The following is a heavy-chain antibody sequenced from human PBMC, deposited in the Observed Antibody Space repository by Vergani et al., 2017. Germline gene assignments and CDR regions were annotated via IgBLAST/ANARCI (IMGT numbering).Heavy chain of an antibody. CDR3: ARGGGDIAARAIDY. CDR1: GGSISSSSYY. D-gene: IGHD6-6*01. J-gene: IGHJ4*02. Sequence: QLQLQESGPGLVKPSETLSLTCTVSGGSISSSSYYWGWIRQPPGKGLEWIGSIYYSESTYYNPSLKSRVTISVDTSKNQFSLKLSSVTAADTAVYYCARGGGDIAARAIDYWGQGTLVTVSS. V-gene: IGHV4-39*07. CDR2: IYYSEST.